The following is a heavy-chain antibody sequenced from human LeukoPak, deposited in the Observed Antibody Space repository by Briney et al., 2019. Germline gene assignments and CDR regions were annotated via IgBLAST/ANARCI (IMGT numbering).Heavy chain of an antibody. CDR3: ARDRHDYTHYFDY. CDR1: GFTFSTYW. V-gene: IGHV3-7*01. Sequence: GGSLRLSCAASGFTFSTYWMSWVRQAPGKGLEWVANIKQDGSEKYYVDSVKGRFTISRDNAKNSLYLQMNSLRAEDTAVYYCARDRHDYTHYFDYWGQGILVTVSS. D-gene: IGHD4-11*01. CDR2: IKQDGSEK. J-gene: IGHJ4*02.